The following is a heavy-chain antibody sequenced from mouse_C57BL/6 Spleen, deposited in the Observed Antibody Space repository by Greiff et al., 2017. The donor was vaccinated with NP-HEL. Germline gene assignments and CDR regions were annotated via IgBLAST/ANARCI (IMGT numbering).Heavy chain of an antibody. D-gene: IGHD1-1*01. V-gene: IGHV5-4*01. J-gene: IGHJ3*01. CDR2: ISDGGSYT. CDR3: ARDLRGSGAY. Sequence: EVKLVESGGGLVKPGGSLKLSCAASGFTFSSYAMSWVRQTPEKRLEWVATISDGGSYTYYPDNVKGRFTISRDNAKNNLYLQMSHLKSEDTAMYYCARDLRGSGAYWGQGTLVTVSA. CDR1: GFTFSSYA.